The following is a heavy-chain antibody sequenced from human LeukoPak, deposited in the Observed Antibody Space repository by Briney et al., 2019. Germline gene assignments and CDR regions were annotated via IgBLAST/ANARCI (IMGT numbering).Heavy chain of an antibody. CDR1: DGPFSGYY. D-gene: IGHD3-22*01. CDR2: INHSGST. J-gene: IGHJ4*02. CDR3: VTYYFDSSGPKKNY. V-gene: IGHV4-34*01. Sequence: SETLSLTCAVHDGPFSGYYWSWIRQPPGKGLEWIGEINHSGSTNYNPSLKSRVTISVDTSKKQFSLKLSSVTAADTAVYYCVTYYFDSSGPKKNYWGQGTLVTVSS.